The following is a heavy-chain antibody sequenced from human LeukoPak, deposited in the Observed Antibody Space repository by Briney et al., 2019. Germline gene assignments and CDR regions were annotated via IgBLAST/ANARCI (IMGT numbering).Heavy chain of an antibody. Sequence: PGGSLRLSCAASGFTFSSYWMSWVRQAPGKGLEWVANIKQDGSEKYYVDSVKGRFTISRDNAKNSLYLQMNSLRAEDTAVYHCAREPSSGYYSPHFDYWGQGTLVTVSS. CDR1: GFTFSSYW. J-gene: IGHJ4*02. CDR3: AREPSSGYYSPHFDY. V-gene: IGHV3-7*01. CDR2: IKQDGSEK. D-gene: IGHD3-22*01.